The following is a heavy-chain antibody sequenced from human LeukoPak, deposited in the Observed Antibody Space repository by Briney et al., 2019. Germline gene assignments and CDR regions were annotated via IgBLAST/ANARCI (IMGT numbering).Heavy chain of an antibody. D-gene: IGHD5-24*01. CDR2: ISYDGSNK. CDR3: ARDGGSMATMEYYFDY. V-gene: IGHV3-30-3*01. J-gene: IGHJ4*02. Sequence: GGSLRLSCAASGFTFSSYAMHWVRQAPGKGLEWVAVISYDGSNKYYADSVKGRFTISRDNSKNTLYLQMNSLRAEDTAVYYCARDGGSMATMEYYFDYWGQGTLVTVSS. CDR1: GFTFSSYA.